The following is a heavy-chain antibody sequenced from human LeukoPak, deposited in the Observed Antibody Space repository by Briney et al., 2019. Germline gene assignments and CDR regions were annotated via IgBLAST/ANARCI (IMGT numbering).Heavy chain of an antibody. CDR2: TSAHNDDT. V-gene: IGHV1-18*01. J-gene: IGHJ4*02. D-gene: IGHD1-1*01. Sequence: ASVTVSCKASGYTFTSYGISWVRQAPGQGLEWMGWTSAHNDDTNYAETLQGRLTMTTDISTSTAYMELTSLRSDDTAAYYCARDWDSRNDYFDPWGQGTLVIVSS. CDR3: ARDWDSRNDYFDP. CDR1: GYTFTSYG.